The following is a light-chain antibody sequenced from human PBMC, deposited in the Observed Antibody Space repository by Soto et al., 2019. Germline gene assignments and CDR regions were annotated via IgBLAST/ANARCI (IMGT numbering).Light chain of an antibody. CDR3: QQYDNWPLT. Sequence: EIVMTQSPATLSVSPGERATLSCRASQSVSSNLAWYQQKSGQTPRLLIYGASTRATDIPARFSGSGSGTEFTLTSSRLQSEDFAVYYCQQYDNWPLTFGGGTKVEIK. CDR2: GAS. V-gene: IGKV3-15*01. CDR1: QSVSSN. J-gene: IGKJ4*01.